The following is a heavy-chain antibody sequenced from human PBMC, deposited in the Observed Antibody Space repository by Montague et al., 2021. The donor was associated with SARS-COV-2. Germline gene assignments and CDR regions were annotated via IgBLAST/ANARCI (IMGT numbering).Heavy chain of an antibody. CDR3: ARGGGGTTRYLDN. J-gene: IGHJ4*02. CDR2: IYTSGGT. V-gene: IGHV4-61*02. CDR1: GASISSGDYY. Sequence: TLSLTCTVSGASISSGDYYWSWIRQPAGKVLEWIGSIYTSGGTKYTPSLNSRVTRLVDTSKNQSSLNLRSVTAADTAVYYCARGGGGTTRYLDNWGQGALVTVSS. D-gene: IGHD1-1*01.